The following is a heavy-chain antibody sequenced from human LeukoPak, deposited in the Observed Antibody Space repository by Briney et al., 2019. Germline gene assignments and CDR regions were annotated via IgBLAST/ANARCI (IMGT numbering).Heavy chain of an antibody. CDR1: GGSMSSYS. D-gene: IGHD1-26*01. CDR3: ARLVGAIWYFDL. V-gene: IGHV4-59*08. J-gene: IGHJ2*01. CDR2: IYYSGST. Sequence: SETLSLTCTVSGGSMSSYSWSWIRQPPGEGLEWIGHIYYSGSTNYNPSLKSRVTISVDTSKNQFSLKLSSVTAADTAVYYCARLVGAIWYFDLWGRGTLVTASS.